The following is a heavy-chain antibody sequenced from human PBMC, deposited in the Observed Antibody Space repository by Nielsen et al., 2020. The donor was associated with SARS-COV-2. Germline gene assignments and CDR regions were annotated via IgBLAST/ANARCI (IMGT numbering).Heavy chain of an antibody. CDR1: GFTFSTYA. Sequence: GESLKISCAASGFTFSTYAMSWVRQAPGKGLEWVSGISRDSGSIDYVDSVKGRFTISRDNAKNSMSLQMNSLRVEDTAVYYCARDWSRAFDVWGQGTMVTVSS. CDR3: ARDWSRAFDV. V-gene: IGHV3-48*04. CDR2: ISRDSGSI. J-gene: IGHJ3*01.